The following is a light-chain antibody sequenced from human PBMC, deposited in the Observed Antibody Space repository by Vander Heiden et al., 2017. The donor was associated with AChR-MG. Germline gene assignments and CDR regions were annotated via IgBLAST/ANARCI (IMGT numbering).Light chain of an antibody. J-gene: IGLJ2*01. Sequence: HSALTLPAPVSRPPRQSLTIACPGTTRDAGGYNYDARYQHHPGKAPKLMIYDVIYRPSGVSNRFSGSKSGNTTSLTISGLQTEDEADYYCSSYTISTVVFGGGTKLTVL. V-gene: IGLV2-14*03. CDR3: SSYTISTVV. CDR1: TRDAGGYNY. CDR2: DVI.